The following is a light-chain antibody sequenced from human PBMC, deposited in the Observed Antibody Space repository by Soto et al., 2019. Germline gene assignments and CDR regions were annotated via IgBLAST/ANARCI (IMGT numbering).Light chain of an antibody. CDR1: SSDVGGYND. CDR3: TSYTGSSTYV. J-gene: IGLJ1*01. Sequence: QSALTQPASVSGSPGQSITISCTGTSSDVGGYNDVSWYQQYPGKAPKLMIYEVINRPSGVSNRFSGSKSGNTASLTISGLQAEDEADYYCTSYTGSSTYVFGTGTKLTVL. CDR2: EVI. V-gene: IGLV2-14*01.